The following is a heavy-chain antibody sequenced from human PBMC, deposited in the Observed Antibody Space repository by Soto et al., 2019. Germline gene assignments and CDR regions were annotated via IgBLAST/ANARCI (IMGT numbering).Heavy chain of an antibody. CDR2: IYYSGTT. Sequence: QVQLQESGPGLVKPSDTLSLTCAVSGYSISSSNWWGWIRQPPGKGLEWIGYIYYSGTTNYNPSLKSRVTKSVDTSKNQFSLKLNSVTAVDTAVYYCARREIQGPIDYWGQGTLVTVSS. D-gene: IGHD1-26*01. J-gene: IGHJ4*02. CDR1: GYSISSSNW. CDR3: ARREIQGPIDY. V-gene: IGHV4-28*01.